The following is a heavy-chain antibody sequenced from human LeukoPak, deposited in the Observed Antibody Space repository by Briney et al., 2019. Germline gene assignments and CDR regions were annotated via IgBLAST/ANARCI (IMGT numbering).Heavy chain of an antibody. D-gene: IGHD3-22*01. Sequence: ASVKVSCKVSGYTLTELSMHWVRQAPGKGLEWMGGFDPEDGDTIYAQKFQGRVAMTEDTSTDTAYMELSSLRSEDTAVYYCATDGGSPDYYDSRGNYYMDVWGKGTTVTVSS. V-gene: IGHV1-24*01. J-gene: IGHJ6*03. CDR2: FDPEDGDT. CDR1: GYTLTELS. CDR3: ATDGGSPDYYDSRGNYYMDV.